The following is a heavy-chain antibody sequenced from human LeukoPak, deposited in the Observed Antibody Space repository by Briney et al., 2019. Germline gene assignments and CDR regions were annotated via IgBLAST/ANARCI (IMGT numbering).Heavy chain of an antibody. D-gene: IGHD5-12*01. CDR2: ISSSGSTI. Sequence: GGSLRLSCAASGFTFSNYEMNWVRQAPGKGLEWISYISSSGSTINYADSVKGRFTISRDNAKNSLYLQMNSLRAEDTAVYYCARENSGYPRRDFDYWGQGTLVTVSS. V-gene: IGHV3-48*03. CDR3: ARENSGYPRRDFDY. J-gene: IGHJ4*02. CDR1: GFTFSNYE.